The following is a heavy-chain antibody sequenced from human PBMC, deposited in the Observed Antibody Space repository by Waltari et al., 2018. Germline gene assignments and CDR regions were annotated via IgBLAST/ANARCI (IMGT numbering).Heavy chain of an antibody. Sequence: QVQLRESGPRLVKPSGTLSLTCTVSGEPIRNNFFWSWVRQSPGKGLEWIGQVHQSGRSNYNPSLESRVTVSMDTSKNQFSLRVTSVTAADTAIYYCASDRGRGLYLDSWGQGTLVTVSP. V-gene: IGHV4-4*02. J-gene: IGHJ4*02. CDR2: VHQSGRS. D-gene: IGHD2-15*01. CDR1: GEPIRNNFF. CDR3: ASDRGRGLYLDS.